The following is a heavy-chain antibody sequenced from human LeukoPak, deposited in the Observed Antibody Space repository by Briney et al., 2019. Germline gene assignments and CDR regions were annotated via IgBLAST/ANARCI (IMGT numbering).Heavy chain of an antibody. D-gene: IGHD3-22*01. Sequence: GASVKVSCKASGGTFSSYAISWVRQAPGQGLEWMGGIIPIFGTANYAQKFQGRVTITADESTSTAYIELSSLRSEDTAVYYCARAYYDSSGYYYVWDYWGQGTLVTVSS. CDR3: ARAYYDSSGYYYVWDY. V-gene: IGHV1-69*13. J-gene: IGHJ4*02. CDR1: GGTFSSYA. CDR2: IIPIFGTA.